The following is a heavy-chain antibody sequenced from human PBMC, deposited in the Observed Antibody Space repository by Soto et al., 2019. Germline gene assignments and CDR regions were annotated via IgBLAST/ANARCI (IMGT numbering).Heavy chain of an antibody. D-gene: IGHD3-3*01. CDR3: ARGIARGGYDFWSGYSPVSAAYYYYGMDV. CDR1: GGSFSGYY. J-gene: IGHJ6*02. CDR2: INHSGST. V-gene: IGHV4-34*01. Sequence: SETLSLTCAVYGGSFSGYYWSWIRQPPGKGLEWIGEINHSGSTNYNPSLKSRVTISVDTSKNQFSLKLSSVTAADTAVYYCARGIARGGYDFWSGYSPVSAAYYYYGMDVWGQGTTVTVSS.